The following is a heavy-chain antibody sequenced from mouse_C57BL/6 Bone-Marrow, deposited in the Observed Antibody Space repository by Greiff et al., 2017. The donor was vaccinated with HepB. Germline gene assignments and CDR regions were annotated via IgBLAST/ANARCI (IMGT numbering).Heavy chain of an antibody. Sequence: EVNLVESEGGLVQPGSSMKLSCTASGFTFSDYYMAWVRQVPEKGLEWVANINYDGSSTYYLDSLKSRFIISRDNAKNILYLQMSSLKSEDTATYYCARVTITTVVAPDAMDYWGQGTSVTVSS. CDR3: ARVTITTVVAPDAMDY. CDR1: GFTFSDYY. CDR2: INYDGSST. V-gene: IGHV5-16*01. D-gene: IGHD1-1*01. J-gene: IGHJ4*01.